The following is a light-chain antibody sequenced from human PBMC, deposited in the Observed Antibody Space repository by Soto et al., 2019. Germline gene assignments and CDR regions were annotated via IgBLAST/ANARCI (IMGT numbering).Light chain of an antibody. CDR3: QHRSDWPTT. CDR1: ESVSSSY. V-gene: IGKV3D-20*02. CDR2: GAS. J-gene: IGKJ5*01. Sequence: EIVLTQSPGTLSSSPGERATLSCRASESVSSSYLAWYQQKPGQAPRLLIYGASNRATGIPARFSGSGSGTDFTLTISSLEPEDFAIYYCQHRSDWPTTFGQGTRLEIK.